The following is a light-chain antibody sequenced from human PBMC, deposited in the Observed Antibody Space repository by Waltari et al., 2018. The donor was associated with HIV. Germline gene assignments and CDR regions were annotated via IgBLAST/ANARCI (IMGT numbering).Light chain of an antibody. CDR1: RSIFYIRNY. CDR3: QQHYILRST. CDR2: WAS. J-gene: IGKJ4*01. Sequence: DIVMTQSPDSLAVSLGARATFNCKSSRSIFYIRNYLAWYQQKPGQPPKVLIYWASTRAFGVPDRFSGSGSGTEFTLTISRVQADDVATYYCQQHYILRSTFGGGTKIEI. V-gene: IGKV4-1*01.